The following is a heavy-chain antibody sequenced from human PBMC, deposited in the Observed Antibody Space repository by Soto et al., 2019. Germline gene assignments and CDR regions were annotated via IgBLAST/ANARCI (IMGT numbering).Heavy chain of an antibody. J-gene: IGHJ4*02. D-gene: IGHD6-13*01. CDR1: GYTLTILA. V-gene: IGHV1-24*01. CDR3: ATFVAYSSSRYGPLSFDY. CDR2: FDPEDGET. Sequence: GASVKVSCKVSGYTLTILAMHGVRQAPGKGLEWMGGFDPEDGETIYAQKFQGRVTMTEDTSTNTAYLELTSLRSEYTAVYYCATFVAYSSSRYGPLSFDYWGQETLVPV.